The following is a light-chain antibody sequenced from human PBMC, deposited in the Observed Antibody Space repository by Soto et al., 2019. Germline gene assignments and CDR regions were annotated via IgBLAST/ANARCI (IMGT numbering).Light chain of an antibody. CDR3: SSYTSSSTYV. CDR1: SSDVGGYNY. CDR2: DVS. J-gene: IGLJ1*01. Sequence: QSVLTQPASVSGSPGQSITISCTGTSSDVGGYNYVSRYQQHPGKAPKLIIYDVSNRPSGVSNRFSGSKSGNTASLTISGLQAEDEADYYCSSYTSSSTYVFGTGTKVTVL. V-gene: IGLV2-14*01.